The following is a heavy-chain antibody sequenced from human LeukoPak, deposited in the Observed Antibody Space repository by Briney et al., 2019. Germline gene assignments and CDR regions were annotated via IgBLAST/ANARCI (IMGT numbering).Heavy chain of an antibody. Sequence: ASVKVSCKASGGTFSSYAISWVRQATGQGLEWMGWMNPNSGNTGYAQKFQGRVTITRNTSISTAYMELSSLRSEDTAVYYCARTACSGGSCYHDYWGQGTLVTVSS. J-gene: IGHJ4*02. CDR3: ARTACSGGSCYHDY. V-gene: IGHV1-8*03. CDR1: GGTFSSYA. D-gene: IGHD2-15*01. CDR2: MNPNSGNT.